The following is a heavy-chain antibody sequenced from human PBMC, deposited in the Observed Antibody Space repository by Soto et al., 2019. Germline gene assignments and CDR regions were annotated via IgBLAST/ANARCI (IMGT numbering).Heavy chain of an antibody. CDR1: GGPISSGGYY. Sequence: KTSETLSLTCTVSGGPISSGGYYWSWIRQHPGKGLEWIGYIYYSGSTYYNPSLKSRVTISVDTSKNQFSLKLSSVTAADTAVYYCARTYGSGRSPDYYYYYGMDVWGQGTTVTVSS. V-gene: IGHV4-31*03. CDR2: IYYSGST. D-gene: IGHD3-10*01. CDR3: ARTYGSGRSPDYYYYYGMDV. J-gene: IGHJ6*02.